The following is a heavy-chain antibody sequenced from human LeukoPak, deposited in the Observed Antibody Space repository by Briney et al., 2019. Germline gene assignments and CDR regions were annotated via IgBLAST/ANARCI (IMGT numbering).Heavy chain of an antibody. V-gene: IGHV3-48*03. CDR3: ARVSGSTAGHVFDY. Sequence: GGSLRLSCAASGFTFSSYEMNWVRQAPGKGLEWVSYISSSGTTIYYADSVKGRFTISRDNAKNSLYLQMNSLRAADTAVYYCARVSGSTAGHVFDYWGQGTLVTVSS. J-gene: IGHJ4*02. CDR2: ISSSGTTI. D-gene: IGHD6-13*01. CDR1: GFTFSSYE.